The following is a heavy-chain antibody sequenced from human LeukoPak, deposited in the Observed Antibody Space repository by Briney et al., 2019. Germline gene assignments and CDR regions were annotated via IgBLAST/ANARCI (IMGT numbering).Heavy chain of an antibody. J-gene: IGHJ3*02. CDR2: ISGSAVIT. V-gene: IGHV3-23*01. CDR1: GLTFINFG. Sequence: QPGGSLRLSCAASGLTFINFGMTWVRQAPGKGLEWVSAISGSAVITFYADSVKGRFTISRDNSKNTLYLQMNSLRAEDTALYFCAKSRLSGINDAFDIWGQGTVVTVSS. CDR3: AKSRLSGINDAFDI. D-gene: IGHD3-3*01.